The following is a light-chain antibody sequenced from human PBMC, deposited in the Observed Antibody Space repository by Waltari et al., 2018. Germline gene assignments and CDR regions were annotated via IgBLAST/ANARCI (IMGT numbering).Light chain of an antibody. CDR3: SSYSRSAFL. V-gene: IGLV2-14*03. CDR1: RSDVGSYNY. J-gene: IGLJ2*01. CDR2: DVS. Sequence: QSALTQPASVSGSPGQSITISCTGTRSDVGSYNYVSWYQQYPGRAPKLMIYDVSSRPSGVSNRFSGSKSGNTASLTISGLQPEDEATYYCSSYSRSAFLFGGGTKLTVL.